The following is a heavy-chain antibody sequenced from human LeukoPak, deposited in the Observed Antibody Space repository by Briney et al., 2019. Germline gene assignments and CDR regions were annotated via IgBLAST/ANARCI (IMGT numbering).Heavy chain of an antibody. V-gene: IGHV3-23*01. D-gene: IGHD2-21*01. J-gene: IGHJ2*01. CDR2: ISNSGATT. CDR3: AKGIIDSYPWYFDL. CDR1: GFTVSSNY. Sequence: PGGSLRLSCAASGFTVSSNYMSWVRQAPGKGLEWVSSISNSGATTYYADSVKGRFTIFRDNSKNTLYLEMNSLRAEDTAVYYCAKGIIDSYPWYFDLWGRGALVIVSS.